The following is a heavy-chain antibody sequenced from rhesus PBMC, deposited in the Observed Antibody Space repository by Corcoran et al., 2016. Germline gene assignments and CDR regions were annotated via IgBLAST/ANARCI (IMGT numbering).Heavy chain of an antibody. CDR2: ISGRGGST. V-gene: IGHV4-173*01. Sequence: QLQLQESGPGLVKPSETLSLTCAVSGGSISSNWWSWIRQPPGRGLEWIGRISGRGGSTRYNPSLKSRVTSSTDTSKNQRSLKLISVTAADPAVYYCSRGAGYSSGWSAFDFWGQGLRVTVSS. CDR1: GGSISSNW. J-gene: IGHJ3*01. CDR3: SRGAGYSSGWSAFDF. D-gene: IGHD6S26*01.